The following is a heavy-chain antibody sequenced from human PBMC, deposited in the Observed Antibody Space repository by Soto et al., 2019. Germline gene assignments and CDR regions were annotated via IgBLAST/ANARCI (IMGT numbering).Heavy chain of an antibody. CDR2: ISYDGNNK. V-gene: IGHV3-30-3*01. CDR1: GLTFSRYT. Sequence: QVQLVECGGGVVQPGRSLRLSCAASGLTFSRYTMHWVRQAPGKGLEWVAVISYDGNNKYYADSVKGRFTISRDNSKNTLSLQMNSLRPEDTAVYYCARFRSERPFDYWGQGTLVTVSS. CDR3: ARFRSERPFDY. J-gene: IGHJ4*02.